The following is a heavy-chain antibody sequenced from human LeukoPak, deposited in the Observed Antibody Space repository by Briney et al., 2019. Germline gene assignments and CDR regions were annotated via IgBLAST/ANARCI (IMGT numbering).Heavy chain of an antibody. J-gene: IGHJ4*02. CDR1: GGSLSSYY. CDR3: ARHPRYSRIYYFDY. V-gene: IGHV4-59*08. D-gene: IGHD3-9*01. Sequence: ETLSLTCTVSGGSLSSYYWSWIRQPPGKGLEWIGYIYYSGSTNYNPSLKSRVTISVDTSKNQFSLKLSSVTAADTAVYYCARHPRYSRIYYFDYWGQGTLVTVSS. CDR2: IYYSGST.